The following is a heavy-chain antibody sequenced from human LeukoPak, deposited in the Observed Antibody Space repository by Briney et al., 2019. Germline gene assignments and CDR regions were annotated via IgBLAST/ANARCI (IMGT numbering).Heavy chain of an antibody. Sequence: GGSLSLSCAASGFTFSSYAMSWVRQAPGKGLEWVSAISGSGGSTYYADSVKGRFTISRDNSKNTLYLQMNSLRAEDTAVYYCAKGGGYSYGQYYFDYWGQGTLVTVSS. V-gene: IGHV3-23*01. CDR2: ISGSGGST. CDR3: AKGGGYSYGQYYFDY. D-gene: IGHD5-18*01. J-gene: IGHJ4*02. CDR1: GFTFSSYA.